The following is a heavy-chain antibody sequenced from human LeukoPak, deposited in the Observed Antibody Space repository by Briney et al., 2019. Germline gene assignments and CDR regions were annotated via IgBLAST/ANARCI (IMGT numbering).Heavy chain of an antibody. CDR2: ISSNGGST. Sequence: GGSLRLSCAASGFTFSSHAMHWVRQAPGKGLEYVSAISSNGGSTYYANSVKGRFTISRDNSKNTLYLQMGSLGAEDMAVYYCARGSWNYYFDYWGQGTLVTVSS. D-gene: IGHD1-7*01. V-gene: IGHV3-64*01. CDR1: GFTFSSHA. J-gene: IGHJ4*02. CDR3: ARGSWNYYFDY.